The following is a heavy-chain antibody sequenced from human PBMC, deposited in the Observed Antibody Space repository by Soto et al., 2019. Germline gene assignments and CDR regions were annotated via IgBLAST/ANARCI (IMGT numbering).Heavy chain of an antibody. CDR2: VSHDGTTT. D-gene: IGHD1-1*01. Sequence: PGGSLRISCVAPGFTFSRFSMHWARQAPGKALDWLAVVSHDGTTTYYEDSTRGGFNNTRDIAKDTVYVERNSLRTQETAVNYCVREGPNGPNDADYWGQGTPVTVSS. CDR3: VREGPNGPNDADY. J-gene: IGHJ4*02. V-gene: IGHV3-30-3*01. CDR1: GFTFSRFS.